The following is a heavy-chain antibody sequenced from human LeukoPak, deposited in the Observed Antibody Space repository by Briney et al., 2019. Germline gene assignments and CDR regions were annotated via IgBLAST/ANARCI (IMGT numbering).Heavy chain of an antibody. D-gene: IGHD3-16*02. CDR1: GFTFSDYY. CDR3: AKDQSYVGGSYRENPPDY. J-gene: IGHJ4*02. V-gene: IGHV3-11*01. Sequence: PGGSLRLSCAASGFTFSDYYMSWIRQAPGKGLEWVSYISSSGSTINYADSVKGRFTISRDNSKNSLYLQMNSLRADDTAVYYCAKDQSYVGGSYRENPPDYWGQGTLVTVSS. CDR2: ISSSGSTI.